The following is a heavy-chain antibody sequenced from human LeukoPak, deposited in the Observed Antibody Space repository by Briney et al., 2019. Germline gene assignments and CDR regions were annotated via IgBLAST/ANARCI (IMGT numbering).Heavy chain of an antibody. J-gene: IGHJ4*02. D-gene: IGHD3-22*01. Sequence: GGSLRLSCAAFGFSVTTHGMSWVRQAPGKGLEWVATISYDGSNKYHADSVKGRFTISRDSPKNTLYLQMNSLRAEDTAVYYCAKGPVYYDSSGYFPFDYWGQGTLVTVSS. CDR2: ISYDGSNK. V-gene: IGHV3-33*05. CDR3: AKGPVYYDSSGYFPFDY. CDR1: GFSVTTHG.